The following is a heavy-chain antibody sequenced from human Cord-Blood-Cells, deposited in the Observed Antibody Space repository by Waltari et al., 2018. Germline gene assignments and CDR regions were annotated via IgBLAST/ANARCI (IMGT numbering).Heavy chain of an antibody. CDR3: AKGRPSGWYAFDI. V-gene: IGHV3-9*01. CDR1: GFTFDDYA. D-gene: IGHD6-19*01. J-gene: IGHJ3*02. CDR2: ISWNSGSI. Sequence: EVQLVESGGGLVQPGRSLRLSCAASGFTFDDYAMHWVRQAPGKGLEWVSGISWNSGSIGYADSVKGRFTISRDNAKNSLYLQMNSLRAEDTALYYCAKGRPSGWYAFDIWGQGTMVTVSS.